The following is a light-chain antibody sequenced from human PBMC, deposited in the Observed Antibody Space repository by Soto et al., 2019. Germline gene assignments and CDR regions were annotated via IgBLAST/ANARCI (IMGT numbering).Light chain of an antibody. CDR2: DAS. J-gene: IGKJ5*01. Sequence: EIVMTQSPGTLSLSPGERATLSCRASQSVSSYLAWYQQKPGQAPRLLIYDASNRATGIPARFSGSGSGTDFTLTISSLEPEDFAVYYCHQRSNWPITFGQGTRLE. CDR3: HQRSNWPIT. CDR1: QSVSSY. V-gene: IGKV3-11*01.